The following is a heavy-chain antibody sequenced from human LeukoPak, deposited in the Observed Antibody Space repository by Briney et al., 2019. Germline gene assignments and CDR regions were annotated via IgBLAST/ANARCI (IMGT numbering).Heavy chain of an antibody. CDR1: GGSISSDNW. J-gene: IGHJ2*01. V-gene: IGHV4-4*02. D-gene: IGHD1-1*01. CDR3: ARVPLESTTVSYWYFDV. Sequence: SETLSLTCAVSGGSISSDNWWSWVRQPPGKGLEWIGEIYRTGATNYNPSLKSRVTISLDKSKNQFSLNLNSVTAADTAVYHCARVPLESTTVSYWYFDVWGRGTLVIVSS. CDR2: IYRTGAT.